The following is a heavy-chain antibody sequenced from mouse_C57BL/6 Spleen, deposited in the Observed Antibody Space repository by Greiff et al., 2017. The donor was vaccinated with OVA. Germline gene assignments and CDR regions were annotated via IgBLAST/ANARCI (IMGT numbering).Heavy chain of an antibody. D-gene: IGHD2-1*01. CDR2: INPSNGGT. CDR1: GYTFTSYW. J-gene: IGHJ2*01. CDR3: ARFPIYYGNFDY. V-gene: IGHV1-53*01. Sequence: QVQLQQPGTELVKPGASVKLSCKASGYTFTSYWMHWVKQRPGQGLEWIGNINPSNGGTNYNEKFKSKATLTVDKSSSTAYMQLSSLTSEDSAVDYCARFPIYYGNFDYWGQGTTLTVSS.